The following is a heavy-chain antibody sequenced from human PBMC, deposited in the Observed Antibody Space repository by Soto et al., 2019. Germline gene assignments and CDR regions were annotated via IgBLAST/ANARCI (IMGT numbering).Heavy chain of an antibody. V-gene: IGHV4-31*11. CDR3: ARVCGGDCHNGMDV. Sequence: QVQLQESGPGLVKPSQTLSLTCAVSGGSISSGGYYWSWIRQHPGKGLEWIGYIYYSGSTYYNPSLKSRVTISVDTSKNQSSLKLSSVTAADTAVYYRARVCGGDCHNGMDVWGQGTTVTVSS. J-gene: IGHJ6*02. D-gene: IGHD2-21*02. CDR1: GGSISSGGYY. CDR2: IYYSGST.